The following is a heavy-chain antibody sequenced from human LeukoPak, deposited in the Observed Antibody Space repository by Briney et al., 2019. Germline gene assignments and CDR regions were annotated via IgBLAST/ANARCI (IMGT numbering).Heavy chain of an antibody. Sequence: SETLSLTCTVSGGSISSYYWSWIRQPAGKGLEWIGRMYNNGSTNYNPSLKSRVTMSVDTSTNQFSLKLSSVTAADTALYYCARDGVAVAGEESAFDLWGQGTMVTVSS. J-gene: IGHJ3*01. D-gene: IGHD6-19*01. CDR2: MYNNGST. CDR3: ARDGVAVAGEESAFDL. CDR1: GGSISSYY. V-gene: IGHV4-4*07.